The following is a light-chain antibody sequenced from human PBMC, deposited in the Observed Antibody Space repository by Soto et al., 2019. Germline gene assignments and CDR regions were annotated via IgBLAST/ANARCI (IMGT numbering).Light chain of an antibody. CDR2: DVT. V-gene: IGLV2-14*03. CDR1: SSDVGHYDY. J-gene: IGLJ2*01. CDR3: SSYTSSSTLYVV. Sequence: QSALTQPASVSGSPGQSITISCTGSSSDVGHYDYVSWFQQHPGRAPTLLIYDVTYRPSGVSNRFSGSKSGNTASLTISGLQAEDEADYYCSSYTSSSTLYVVFGGGTKLTVL.